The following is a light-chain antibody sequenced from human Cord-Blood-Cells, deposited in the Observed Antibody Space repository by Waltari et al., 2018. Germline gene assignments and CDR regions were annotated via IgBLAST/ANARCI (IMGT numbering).Light chain of an antibody. CDR3: MQALQTMYT. V-gene: IGKV2-28*01. CDR1: QSLLHSNGYTY. J-gene: IGKJ2*01. CDR2: LGS. Sequence: TVMPQSPLSLPFTSGGPASIPLRSSQSLLHSNGYTYLDWYLQKPGQSPQLLIYLGSNRASWVPYRFSGSGSGTDFTLKISRVEAQDVGVYYCMQALQTMYTFGQGTKLEIK.